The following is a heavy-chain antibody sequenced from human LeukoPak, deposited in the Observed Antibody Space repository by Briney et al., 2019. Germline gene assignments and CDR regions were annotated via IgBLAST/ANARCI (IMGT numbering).Heavy chain of an antibody. Sequence: GGSLRLSCAASGFTFSSYGMHWVRQAPGKGLEWVAFIRYDGSNKYYADSVKGRFTISRDNSKNTLYLQMNSLRAEDTAVYYCAKDLPSYDFWSCSMCGGQATLVTVSS. D-gene: IGHD3-3*01. V-gene: IGHV3-30*02. J-gene: IGHJ4*02. CDR3: AKDLPSYDFWSCSMC. CDR1: GFTFSSYG. CDR2: IRYDGSNK.